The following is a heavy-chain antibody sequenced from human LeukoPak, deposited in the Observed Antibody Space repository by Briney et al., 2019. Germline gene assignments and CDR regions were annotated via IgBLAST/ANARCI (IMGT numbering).Heavy chain of an antibody. D-gene: IGHD4-11*01. CDR1: GLTFSSYS. V-gene: IGHV3-48*01. Sequence: GGSLRLSCSASGLTFSSYSMNWVRPAPGKGLEWISYISSSSSTIYYADSVKGRFTISRDNAKNSLFLQMDSLRAEDTAVYYCASYSNYDYWGQGTLATVSS. CDR3: ASYSNYDY. CDR2: ISSSSSTI. J-gene: IGHJ4*02.